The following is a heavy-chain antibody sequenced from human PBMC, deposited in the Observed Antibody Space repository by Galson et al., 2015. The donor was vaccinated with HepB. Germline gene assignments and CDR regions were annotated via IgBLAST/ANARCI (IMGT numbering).Heavy chain of an antibody. J-gene: IGHJ6*02. CDR3: ARHQVAAAGANYYYGMDV. D-gene: IGHD6-13*01. V-gene: IGHV5-10-1*01. CDR1: GYSFTSYW. Sequence: QSGAEVKKPGESLRISCKGSGYSFTSYWISWVRQMPGKGLEWMGRIDPSDSYTSYSPSFQGHVTISADKSISTAYLQWSSLKASDTAMYYCARHQVAAAGANYYYGMDVWGQGTTVTVSS. CDR2: IDPSDSYT.